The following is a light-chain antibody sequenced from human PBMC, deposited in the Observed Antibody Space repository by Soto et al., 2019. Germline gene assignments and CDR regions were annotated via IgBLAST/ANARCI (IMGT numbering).Light chain of an antibody. CDR3: QQYGSSLWT. J-gene: IGKJ1*01. Sequence: EVVLTQSPGTLSLSPGERATLSCRASQSVSSTYLAWYQQKPGQAPRLLIYAASSRDTGIPDRFSGSGSGTDFTLTISRLEPEDIAVYYCQQYGSSLWTFGQGTKVDIK. V-gene: IGKV3-20*01. CDR2: AAS. CDR1: QSVSSTY.